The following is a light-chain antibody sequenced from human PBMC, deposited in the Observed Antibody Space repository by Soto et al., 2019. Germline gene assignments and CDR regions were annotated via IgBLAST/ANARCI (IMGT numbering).Light chain of an antibody. Sequence: VLSQSPGRLSLSPGETATLSCRASQSVPSTYFAWYQQKPGQAPRLLIYDASSRAADTPDRFSGTGSATDFTLTISRLEPEDFAVYYCHQYYRTPRTFGQGTKVDIK. V-gene: IGKV3-20*01. CDR2: DAS. CDR1: QSVPSTY. J-gene: IGKJ1*01. CDR3: HQYYRTPRT.